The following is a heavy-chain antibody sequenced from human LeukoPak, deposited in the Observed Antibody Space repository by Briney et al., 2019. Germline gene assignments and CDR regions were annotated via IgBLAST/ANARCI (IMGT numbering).Heavy chain of an antibody. CDR1: GSTFSDYY. CDR3: ARVEEVGANDY. CDR2: ISSSSSYT. V-gene: IGHV3-11*06. J-gene: IGHJ4*02. Sequence: GGSLRLSCAASGSTFSDYYMSWIRQAPGKGLEWVSYISSSSSYTNYADSVKGRFTISSDNAKNSLYLQMNSLRAEDTAVYYCARVEEVGANDYWGQGTLVTVSS. D-gene: IGHD1-26*01.